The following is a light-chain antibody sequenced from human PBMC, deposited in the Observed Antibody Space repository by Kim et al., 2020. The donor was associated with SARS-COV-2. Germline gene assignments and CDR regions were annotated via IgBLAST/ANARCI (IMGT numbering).Light chain of an antibody. J-gene: IGLJ1*01. Sequence: SSELTQDPAVSVALGQTVRITCQGYSLRSYYASWYQQKPGQAPVLVIYGKNNRPSGIPDRFSGSSSGNTASLTITGAQAEDESDYYCNSRDSSGNHQVFG. CDR1: SLRSYY. V-gene: IGLV3-19*01. CDR2: GKN. CDR3: NSRDSSGNHQV.